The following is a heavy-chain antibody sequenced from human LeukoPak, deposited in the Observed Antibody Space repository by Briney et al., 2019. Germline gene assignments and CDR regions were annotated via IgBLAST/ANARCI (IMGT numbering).Heavy chain of an antibody. D-gene: IGHD1-26*01. CDR2: IYTSGST. Sequence: SETLSLTCTVSGGSISSYYWSWIRQPAGKGLEWIGRIYTSGSTNYNPSLKSRVTMSVDTSKNQFSLKLSSVTAADTAVYYCARDRVRNLVGATAFDIWGQGTMVTVFS. J-gene: IGHJ3*02. V-gene: IGHV4-4*07. CDR3: ARDRVRNLVGATAFDI. CDR1: GGSISSYY.